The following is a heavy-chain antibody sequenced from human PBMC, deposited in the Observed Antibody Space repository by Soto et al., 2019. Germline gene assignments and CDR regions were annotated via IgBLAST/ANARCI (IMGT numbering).Heavy chain of an antibody. J-gene: IGHJ5*02. CDR1: GGSFSGYY. Sequence: SETLSLTCAVYGGSFSGYYWSWIRQPPGKGLEWIGEINHSGSTNYNPSLKSRVTISVDTSKNQFSLKLSSVTAADTAVYYCARLSSTRLFDPWGQGTLVTVPQ. D-gene: IGHD4-17*01. CDR3: ARLSSTRLFDP. V-gene: IGHV4-34*01. CDR2: INHSGST.